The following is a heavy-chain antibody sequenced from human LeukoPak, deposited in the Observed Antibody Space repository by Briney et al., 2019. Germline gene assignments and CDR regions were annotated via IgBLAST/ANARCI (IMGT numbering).Heavy chain of an antibody. Sequence: GGPLRLSCAASGFTFSTFWMSWVRQAPGKGLEWVANIKQDGSENYYVDSVKGRFTISRDNAKNSLFLQMNSLRAEDTAVYYCAREGMISVAGNPLDYWGQGTLVTVSS. CDR3: AREGMISVAGNPLDY. J-gene: IGHJ4*02. CDR2: IKQDGSEN. V-gene: IGHV3-7*01. CDR1: GFTFSTFW. D-gene: IGHD6-19*01.